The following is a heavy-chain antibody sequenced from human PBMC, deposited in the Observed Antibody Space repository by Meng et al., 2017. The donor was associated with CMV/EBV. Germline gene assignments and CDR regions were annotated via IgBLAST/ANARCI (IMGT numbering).Heavy chain of an antibody. CDR2: IYYSVST. CDR3: ARDNGARPGRPYYYYGMDV. CDR1: GGSISSSSYY. Sequence: SETLSLTCTVSGGSISSSSYYWGWIRQPPGKGLEWIGSIYYSVSTYYNPSLKSRVTISVDTSKNQFSLKLSSLTAADTAVYYCARDNGARPGRPYYYYGMDVWGQGTTVTVSS. V-gene: IGHV4-39*07. D-gene: IGHD6-6*01. J-gene: IGHJ6*02.